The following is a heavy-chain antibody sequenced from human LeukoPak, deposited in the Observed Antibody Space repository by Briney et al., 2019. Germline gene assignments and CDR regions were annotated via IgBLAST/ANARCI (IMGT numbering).Heavy chain of an antibody. CDR1: GGSFSGYY. D-gene: IGHD6-6*01. Sequence: PSETLSLTRAVYGGSFSGYYWSWIRQPPGKGLEWIGEINHSGSTNYNPSLKSRVTISVDTSKNQFSLKLSSVTAADTAVYYCARGIYSWYSSSHEYYYYYMDVWGKGTTVTVSS. V-gene: IGHV4-34*01. CDR2: INHSGST. CDR3: ARGIYSWYSSSHEYYYYYMDV. J-gene: IGHJ6*03.